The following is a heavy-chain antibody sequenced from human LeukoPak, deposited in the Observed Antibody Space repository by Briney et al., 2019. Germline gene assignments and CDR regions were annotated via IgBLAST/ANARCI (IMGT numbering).Heavy chain of an antibody. J-gene: IGHJ3*01. V-gene: IGHV4-4*07. CDR2: IYTSGST. D-gene: IGHD1-26*01. Sequence: SETLSLTCTVSGGSISSYYWSWIRQPAGKGLEWIGRIYTSGSTNYNPSLKSRVTMSVDTSKKQFSLKLTSVTAADMAVYFCARQFLVGSTFHAFDLWGRGTRVTVSS. CDR1: GGSISSYY. CDR3: ARQFLVGSTFHAFDL.